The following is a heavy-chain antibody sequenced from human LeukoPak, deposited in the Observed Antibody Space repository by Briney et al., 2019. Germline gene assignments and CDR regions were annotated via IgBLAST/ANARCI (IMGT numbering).Heavy chain of an antibody. CDR1: GYTFTGYY. V-gene: IGHV1-2*02. CDR3: ASTYYDFWSGYYPIGY. D-gene: IGHD3-3*01. J-gene: IGHJ4*02. CDR2: INPNSGGT. Sequence: GASAKVSCKASGYTFTGYYMHWVRQAPGQGLEWMGWINPNSGGTNYAQKFQGRVTMTRDTSISTAYIELSRLRSDDTAVYYCASTYYDFWSGYYPIGYWGQGTLVTVSS.